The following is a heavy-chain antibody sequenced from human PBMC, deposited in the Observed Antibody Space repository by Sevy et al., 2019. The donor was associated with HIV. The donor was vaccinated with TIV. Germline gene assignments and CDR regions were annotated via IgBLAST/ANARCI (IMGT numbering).Heavy chain of an antibody. Sequence: RGSLRLSCAASGFTFSKYSMSWVRQPPGKGLEWVSTLSFGCGEINYADSVKGRFTISRDNSKSSVYLQMNNLRPEDTAVHYCAREGCTKPHDYWGQGTLVRVSS. CDR2: LSFGCGEI. V-gene: IGHV3-23*01. CDR1: GFTFSKYS. J-gene: IGHJ4*02. D-gene: IGHD2-8*01. CDR3: AREGCTKPHDY.